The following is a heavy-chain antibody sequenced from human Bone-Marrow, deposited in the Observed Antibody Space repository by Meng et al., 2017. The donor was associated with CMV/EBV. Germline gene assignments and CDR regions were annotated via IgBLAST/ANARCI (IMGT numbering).Heavy chain of an antibody. J-gene: IGHJ4*02. CDR2: VSGSGGST. D-gene: IGHD3-22*01. CDR1: GFSFNNYA. CDR3: AIAPILDRNFDY. Sequence: GESPKIDCAASGFSFNNYAMTWVRQTPGKGLEWVSSVSGSGGSTYYADSAKGRFTISRDNSRNTVFVQMNSLGAEDTAVYYCAIAPILDRNFDYWGQGKLVNIAS. V-gene: IGHV3-23*01.